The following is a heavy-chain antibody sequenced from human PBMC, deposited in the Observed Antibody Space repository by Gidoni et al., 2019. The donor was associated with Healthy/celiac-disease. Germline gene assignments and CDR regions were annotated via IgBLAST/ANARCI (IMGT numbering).Heavy chain of an antibody. CDR2: ISAYNGNT. CDR1: GYTFPRSG. D-gene: IGHD1-1*01. V-gene: IGHV1-18*01. CDR3: ARDRLSRRVERPPLDY. J-gene: IGHJ4*02. Sequence: QVQLVQSGAEVKKPGASVKVSCKASGYTFPRSGISWVRQDPGQGLELMGWISAYNGNTNYAQKLKGRVTMTTDTSTSTAYIELRSLRSDDTAVYYCARDRLSRRVERPPLDYWGQGTLVTVSS.